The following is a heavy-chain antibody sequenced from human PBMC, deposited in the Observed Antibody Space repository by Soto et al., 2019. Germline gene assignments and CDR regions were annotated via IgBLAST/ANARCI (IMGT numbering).Heavy chain of an antibody. J-gene: IGHJ4*02. CDR1: GGSISSYY. CDR3: ARRWGRNFDY. CDR2: IYYSGRT. Sequence: QVQLQESGPGLVKPSETLSLTCTVSGGSISSYYWSWIRQPPGKGLEWIGYIYYSGRTNYNPSLNSRVNISVDTSKNQFSLKLSSVTAADTAVYYCARRWGRNFDYWGQGTLVTVSS. D-gene: IGHD2-15*01. V-gene: IGHV4-59*08.